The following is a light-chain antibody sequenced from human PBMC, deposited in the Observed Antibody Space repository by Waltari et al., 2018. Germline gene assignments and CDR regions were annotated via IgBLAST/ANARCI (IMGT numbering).Light chain of an antibody. Sequence: QSALTQPVSVSGSPGQSIAISCTGTSSDVGGYDYVFWYQQHPGKVAKRMIYDVSARPSGVSKRFSGSKSGNTASLTISGLQAEDEADYYCTSFTSSRTYVFGTGTKVTVL. CDR3: TSFTSSRTYV. CDR1: SSDVGGYDY. J-gene: IGLJ1*01. CDR2: DVS. V-gene: IGLV2-14*03.